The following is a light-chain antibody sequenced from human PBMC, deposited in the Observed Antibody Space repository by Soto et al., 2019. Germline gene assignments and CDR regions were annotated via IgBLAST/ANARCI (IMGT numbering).Light chain of an antibody. CDR3: QQYGSSPRYT. CDR2: GAS. CDR1: QSVSSSY. V-gene: IGKV3-20*01. J-gene: IGKJ2*01. Sequence: EIVLTQSPGTLSLSPGERATLSCRASQSVSSSYLAWYKQKPGQAPRLLIYGASSEATGIPDRFSGRRSGTDFPLTISRLEPDDYSGYYCQQYGSSPRYTFGQGNKLEIK.